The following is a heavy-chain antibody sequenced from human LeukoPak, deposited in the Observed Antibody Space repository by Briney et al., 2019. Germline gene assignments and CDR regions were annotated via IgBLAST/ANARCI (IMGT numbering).Heavy chain of an antibody. CDR1: GGSVSSGSYY. J-gene: IGHJ4*02. V-gene: IGHV4-61*01. CDR3: AREFGDWYYFGY. CDR2: IYYSGST. D-gene: IGHD3-10*01. Sequence: SETLSLTCTVSGGSVSSGSYYWSWIRQPPGKGLEWIGYIYYSGSTNYNPSLKSRVTISVDTSKNQFSLKLSSVTAADTAVYYCAREFGDWYYFGYWGQGTLVTVSS.